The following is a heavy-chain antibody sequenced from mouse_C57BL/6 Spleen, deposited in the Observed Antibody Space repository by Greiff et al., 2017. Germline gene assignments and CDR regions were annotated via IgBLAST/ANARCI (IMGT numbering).Heavy chain of an antibody. CDR1: GYAFSSSW. V-gene: IGHV1-82*01. Sequence: VQLQQSGPELVKPGASVKISCKASGYAFSSSWMNWVKQRPGKGLEWIGRIYPGDGDINYNGKFKGKAKLTADKSSSTAYMQLSSLTSEDSAVYFCARSGYSDAMDYWGQGTSVTVSS. CDR3: ARSGYSDAMDY. CDR2: IYPGDGDI. D-gene: IGHD2-12*01. J-gene: IGHJ4*01.